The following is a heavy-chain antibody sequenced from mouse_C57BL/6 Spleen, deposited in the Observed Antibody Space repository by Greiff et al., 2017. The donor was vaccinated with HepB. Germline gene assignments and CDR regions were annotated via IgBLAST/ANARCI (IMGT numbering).Heavy chain of an antibody. D-gene: IGHD1-1*01. J-gene: IGHJ2*01. CDR1: GYTFTDYN. CDR3: ARTHYYGSRPFDY. V-gene: IGHV1-22*01. Sequence: VQLQQSGPELVKPGASVKMSCKASGYTFTDYNMHWVKQSHGKSLEWIGYINPNNGGTSYNQKFKGKATLTVNKSSSTAYMELRSLTSEDSAVYYCARTHYYGSRPFDYWGQGTTLTVSS. CDR2: INPNNGGT.